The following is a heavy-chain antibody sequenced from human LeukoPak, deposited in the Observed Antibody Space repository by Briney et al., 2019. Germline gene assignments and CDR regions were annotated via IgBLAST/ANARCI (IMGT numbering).Heavy chain of an antibody. CDR3: ARVIVVVTAIFWFDP. Sequence: SETLSLTCAVYGGSFSGYYWSWIRQPPGKGLEWIGEINHSGSTNYNPSLKSRVTISVDTSKNQFSLKLSSVTAADTAVYYCARVIVVVTAIFWFDPWGQGTLVTVSS. D-gene: IGHD2-21*02. CDR2: INHSGST. J-gene: IGHJ5*02. V-gene: IGHV4-34*01. CDR1: GGSFSGYY.